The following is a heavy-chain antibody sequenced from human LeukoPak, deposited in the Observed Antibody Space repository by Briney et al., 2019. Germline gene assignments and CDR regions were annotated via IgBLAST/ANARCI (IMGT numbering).Heavy chain of an antibody. J-gene: IGHJ4*02. V-gene: IGHV3-21*01. CDR2: IRSDSSYI. D-gene: IGHD3-10*01. CDR1: GFTFNNYS. CDR3: ARDGLLYLGELDF. Sequence: GGSLRLSCAASGFTFNNYSMNWVRQAPGKGLEWVSSIRSDSSYIYYADSVKGRFTISRDNAKSSLHLQMNSLRAEDTAVYYCARDGLLYLGELDFWGQGTLVTVSS.